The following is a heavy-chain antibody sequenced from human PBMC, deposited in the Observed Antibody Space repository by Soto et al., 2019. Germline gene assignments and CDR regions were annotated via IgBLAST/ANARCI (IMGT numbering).Heavy chain of an antibody. CDR2: IYYSGST. CDR1: GGSISSGGYY. CDR3: ASSPNILWFGSQHNWFDP. V-gene: IGHV4-31*03. Sequence: QVQLQESGPGLVKPSQTLSLTCTVSGGSISSGGYYWSWIRQHPGKGLEWIGYIYYSGSTYYNPSLKSRVTISVATSKNQFSLKLSSVTAVDTAVYYCASSPNILWFGSQHNWFDPWGQGTLVTVSS. D-gene: IGHD3-10*01. J-gene: IGHJ5*02.